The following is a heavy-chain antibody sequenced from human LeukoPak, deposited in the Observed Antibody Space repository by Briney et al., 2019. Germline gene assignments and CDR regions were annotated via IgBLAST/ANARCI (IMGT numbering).Heavy chain of an antibody. CDR2: INPTGGST. J-gene: IGHJ4*02. Sequence: SVKVSCKASGYTFPSYFMHWVRQAPGQGLEWMGIINPTGGSTTYAQKFQGRVTITRDTSASTAYMELSSLRSEDTAVYYCARASIPSAYSGYDFWDYFDYWGQGTLVTVSS. D-gene: IGHD5-12*01. CDR1: GYTFPSYF. V-gene: IGHV1-46*01. CDR3: ARASIPSAYSGYDFWDYFDY.